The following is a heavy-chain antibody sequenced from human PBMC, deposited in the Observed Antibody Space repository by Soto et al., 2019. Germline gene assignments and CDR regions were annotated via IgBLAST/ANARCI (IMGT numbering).Heavy chain of an antibody. Sequence: SETLSLTCTVSGGSISTGGYYWSWIRQHPGKGLEWIGYIFYSGSTYYNPSLKSRVTISVDTSRNQFSLKLSSVTAADTAVYYCASATPRYSYDNWGQGTLVTVSS. CDR2: IFYSGST. CDR1: GGSISTGGYY. J-gene: IGHJ4*02. D-gene: IGHD5-18*01. CDR3: ASATPRYSYDN. V-gene: IGHV4-31*03.